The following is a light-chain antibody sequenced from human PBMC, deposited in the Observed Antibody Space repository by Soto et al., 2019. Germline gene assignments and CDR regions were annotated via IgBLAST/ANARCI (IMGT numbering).Light chain of an antibody. V-gene: IGLV1-44*01. J-gene: IGLJ2*01. CDR1: TSNIGSDT. CDR3: ASWDASLDVVV. Sequence: QSVLTQPPSASGTPGQRVTISCSGSTSNIGSDTVNWYQQLPGTAPKLLIYRNTQRPSGVPDRCSGSKSGASASLAISGLQSEDEADYYCASWDASLDVVVFGGGTMLT. CDR2: RNT.